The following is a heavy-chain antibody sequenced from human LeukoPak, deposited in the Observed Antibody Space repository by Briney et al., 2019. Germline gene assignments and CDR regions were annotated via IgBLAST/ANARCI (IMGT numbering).Heavy chain of an antibody. CDR2: ISSSSKYI. CDR3: ARDLDIVVVPASWFYP. Sequence: AGGSLRLPCAASGFTFSTYSMNWVRQAPGRGLEWVSSISSSSKYIYYADSVKGRFTISRDDAKNSLSLQMNSLRAEDTAVYYCARDLDIVVVPASWFYPWGQGTLVTVSS. D-gene: IGHD2-2*03. J-gene: IGHJ5*02. CDR1: GFTFSTYS. V-gene: IGHV3-21*01.